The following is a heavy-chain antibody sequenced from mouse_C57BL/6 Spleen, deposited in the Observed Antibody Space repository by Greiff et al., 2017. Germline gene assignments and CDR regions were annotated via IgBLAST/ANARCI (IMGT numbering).Heavy chain of an antibody. V-gene: IGHV1-9*01. Sequence: QVQLKESGAELMKPGASVKLSCKATGYTFTGYWIEWVKQRPGHGLEWIGEILPGSGSTNYNEKFKGKATFTADTSSNTAYMQLSSLTTEDSAINYCARSYYYGSSYAWYFDVWGTGTTVTVSS. J-gene: IGHJ1*03. D-gene: IGHD1-1*01. CDR2: ILPGSGST. CDR1: GYTFTGYW. CDR3: ARSYYYGSSYAWYFDV.